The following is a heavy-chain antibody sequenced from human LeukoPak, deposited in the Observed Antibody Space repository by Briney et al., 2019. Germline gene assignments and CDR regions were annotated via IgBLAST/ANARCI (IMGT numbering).Heavy chain of an antibody. CDR2: IYYSGST. CDR1: GGSISSGDYY. CDR3: SRAAAAAMDDWFDP. V-gene: IGHV4-30-4*08. J-gene: IGHJ5*02. Sequence: SETLSLTCTVSGGSISSGDYYWSWIRQPPGKGLEWIGYIYYSGSTYYNPSLKSRVTISVDTSKNQFSLKLSSVTAADTAVYYCSRAAAAAMDDWFDPWGQGTLVTVSS. D-gene: IGHD6-13*01.